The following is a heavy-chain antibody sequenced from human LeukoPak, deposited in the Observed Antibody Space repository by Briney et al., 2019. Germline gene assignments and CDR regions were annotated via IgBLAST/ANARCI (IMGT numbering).Heavy chain of an antibody. V-gene: IGHV3-23*01. CDR3: AKRYDDFWTHFDS. CDR2: ISRTGGST. D-gene: IGHD3-3*01. Sequence: GGSLRLSCAASGFTFSSYAMTWVRQAPGKGLEWVSAISRTGGSTYYADSVKGRFTISRDNSKNTVNLQMNSLRVEDTAIYYCAKRYDDFWTHFDSWGQGTLVTVSS. CDR1: GFTFSSYA. J-gene: IGHJ4*02.